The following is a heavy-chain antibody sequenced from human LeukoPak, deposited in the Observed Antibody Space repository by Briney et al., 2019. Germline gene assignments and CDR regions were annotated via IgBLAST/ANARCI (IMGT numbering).Heavy chain of an antibody. CDR3: TKLASASADY. V-gene: IGHV3-30*02. D-gene: IGHD3-3*01. CDR1: GFTFSDYD. CDR2: IRYDGGNK. Sequence: GGSLRLSCAVSGFTFSDYDMHWVRQAPGKGLEWVAFIRYDGGNKFYRDSVKGRFTISRDSPRNTLYLQMNSLRVEDTAVYYCTKLASASADYWGQGTLVTVSS. J-gene: IGHJ4*02.